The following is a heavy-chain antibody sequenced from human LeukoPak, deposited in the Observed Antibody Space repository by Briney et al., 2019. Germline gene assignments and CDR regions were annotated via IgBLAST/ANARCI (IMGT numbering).Heavy chain of an antibody. CDR1: GFTFSSYA. CDR2: ISSSSSTI. Sequence: PGGSLRLSCAASGFTFSSYAMSWVRQAPGKGLEWVSYISSSSSTIYYADSVKGRFTISRDNAKNSLYLQMNSLRAEDTAVYYCARGAYYYEDWGQGTLVTASS. D-gene: IGHD3-22*01. J-gene: IGHJ4*02. V-gene: IGHV3-48*01. CDR3: ARGAYYYED.